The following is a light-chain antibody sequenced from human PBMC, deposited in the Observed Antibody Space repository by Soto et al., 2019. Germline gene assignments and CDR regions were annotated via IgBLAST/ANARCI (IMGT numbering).Light chain of an antibody. Sequence: QSALTQPASVSGSPGQSITISCTGTSSDVGAYNYVSWFQQHPGKAPKLMIYDVSDRPSGVSNRFSGSKSVNTASLTISGLQAEDEADYYCSSYTTSSTRDVFGTGTKVTVL. CDR3: SSYTTSSTRDV. V-gene: IGLV2-14*01. J-gene: IGLJ1*01. CDR1: SSDVGAYNY. CDR2: DVS.